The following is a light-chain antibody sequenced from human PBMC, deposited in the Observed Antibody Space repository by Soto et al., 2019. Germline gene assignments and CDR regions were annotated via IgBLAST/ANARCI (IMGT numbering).Light chain of an antibody. CDR2: LNSDGSH. J-gene: IGLJ2*01. V-gene: IGLV4-69*01. CDR3: QTWGTGIHVV. CDR1: SGHSSYA. Sequence: QPVLTQSPSASASLGASVTLTCTLSSGHSSYAIAWHQQQPEKGPRYLMKLNSDGSHSKGDGIPDRFSGSSSGAERYLTISSLQSEDEADYYCQTWGTGIHVVVCGGTQLTVL.